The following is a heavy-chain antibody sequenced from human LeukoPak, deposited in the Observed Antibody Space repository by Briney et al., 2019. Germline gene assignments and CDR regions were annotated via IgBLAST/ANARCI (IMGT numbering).Heavy chain of an antibody. CDR3: TRISSAYCTNGVCCFDY. J-gene: IGHJ4*02. CDR2: IKTKVNNYAT. V-gene: IGHV3-73*01. D-gene: IGHD2-8*01. Sequence: GGSLRLSCAASGFTFSSYAMSWVRQASGKGLEWVARIKTKVNNYATAYAASVKGRFTVSRDDSKNTAYLQMNSLRTEDTAVYCCTRISSAYCTNGVCCFDYWGQGTLVTVSS. CDR1: GFTFSSYA.